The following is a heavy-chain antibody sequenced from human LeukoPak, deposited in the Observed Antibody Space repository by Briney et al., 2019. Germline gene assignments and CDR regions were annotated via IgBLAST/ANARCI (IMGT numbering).Heavy chain of an antibody. CDR1: GGSFSGYY. J-gene: IGHJ4*02. Sequence: SETLSLTCAVYGGSFSGYYWSRIRQPPGKGLEWIGEINHSGSTNYNPSLKSRVTISVDTSKNQFSLKLSSVTAADTAEYYCARSPNHSGSYDYWGQGTLVTVS. CDR3: ARSPNHSGSYDY. D-gene: IGHD3-10*01. V-gene: IGHV4-34*01. CDR2: INHSGST.